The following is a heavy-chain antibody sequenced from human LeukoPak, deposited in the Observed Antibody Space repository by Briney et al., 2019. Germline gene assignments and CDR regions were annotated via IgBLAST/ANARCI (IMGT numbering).Heavy chain of an antibody. CDR1: GGSFSGYY. V-gene: IGHV4-34*01. CDR3: ARGPPSPNY. Sequence: SETLSLTCAVYGGSFSGYYWSWIRQPPGKGLEWIGEINHSGSTNYNPSLKSRVTISVDTSKNQFSLKLSSVTAADTAVYYCARGPPSPNYWGQGTLATVCS. J-gene: IGHJ4*02. CDR2: INHSGST.